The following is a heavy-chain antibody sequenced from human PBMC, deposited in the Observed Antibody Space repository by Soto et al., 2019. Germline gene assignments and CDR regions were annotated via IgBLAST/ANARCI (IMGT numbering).Heavy chain of an antibody. Sequence: QVQLVQSGGEVKKPGASVRVSCKASGYPFTDHGLTWVRQAPGQGLEWMGWISTKSGNTVYAQRFKDRVTMTTDTVTATAYMELRSLRSDDASVFYCAVLGHYCDRGGDVWGQGKRVTFSS. D-gene: IGHD2-21*02. CDR2: ISTKSGNT. V-gene: IGHV1-18*04. CDR1: GYPFTDHG. J-gene: IGHJ4*02. CDR3: AVLGHYCDRGGDV.